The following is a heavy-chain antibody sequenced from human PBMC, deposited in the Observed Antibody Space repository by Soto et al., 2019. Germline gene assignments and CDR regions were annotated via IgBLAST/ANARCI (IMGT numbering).Heavy chain of an antibody. CDR2: ISSSSSYI. CDR1: GFTFSSYS. D-gene: IGHD2-15*01. Sequence: GSLRLSCAASGFTFSSYSMNWVRQAPGKGLEWVSSISSSSSYIYYADSVKGRFTISRDNAKNSLYLQMNSLRAEDTAVYYCARTTHCSGGSCYQYYYYYGMDVWGQGTTVTVSS. V-gene: IGHV3-21*01. CDR3: ARTTHCSGGSCYQYYYYYGMDV. J-gene: IGHJ6*02.